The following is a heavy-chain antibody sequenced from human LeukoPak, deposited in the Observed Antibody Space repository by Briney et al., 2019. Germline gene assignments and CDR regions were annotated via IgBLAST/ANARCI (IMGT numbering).Heavy chain of an antibody. V-gene: IGHV3-33*08. CDR3: ARDMGSSLIGQGWFDP. CDR1: GFTFSSYG. D-gene: IGHD2-8*01. Sequence: PGGSLRLSCAASGFTFSSYGMHWVRQAPGKGLEWVAVIWYDGSNKYYADSVKGRFTISRDNSKNTLYLQMNSLRAEDTAVYYCARDMGSSLIGQGWFDPWGQGALVTVSS. J-gene: IGHJ5*02. CDR2: IWYDGSNK.